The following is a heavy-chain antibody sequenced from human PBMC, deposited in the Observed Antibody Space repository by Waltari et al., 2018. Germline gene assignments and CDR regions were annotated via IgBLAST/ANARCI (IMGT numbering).Heavy chain of an antibody. D-gene: IGHD1-26*01. CDR2: IYTSRRT. V-gene: IGHV4-4*07. CDR1: GGSISSYY. CDR3: AREGGGATHWFDP. J-gene: IGHJ5*02. Sequence: QVQLQESGPGLVKPSETLSLTCTVSGGSISSYYWSWIRQPAGKGLEWIGRIYTSRRTNDNPSLRSRVTISVDKSKNQFSLMLSSVTAADTAVYYCAREGGGATHWFDPWGQGTLVTVSS.